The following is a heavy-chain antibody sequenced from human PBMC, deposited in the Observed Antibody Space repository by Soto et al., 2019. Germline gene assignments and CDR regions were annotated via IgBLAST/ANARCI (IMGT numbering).Heavy chain of an antibody. CDR3: ARVPSAVAFYYYYGMDV. CDR2: IIPIFGTA. CDR1: GGTFSSYA. D-gene: IGHD6-19*01. Sequence: GASVKVSCKSSGGTFSSYAISCVRQAPGQGLEWMGGIIPIFGTANYAQKFQGRVTITADESTSTAYMELSSLRSEDTAVYYCARVPSAVAFYYYYGMDVWGQGTTVTVSS. V-gene: IGHV1-69*13. J-gene: IGHJ6*02.